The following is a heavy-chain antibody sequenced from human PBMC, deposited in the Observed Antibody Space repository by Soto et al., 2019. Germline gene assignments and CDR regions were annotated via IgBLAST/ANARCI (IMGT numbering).Heavy chain of an antibody. CDR2: ISGSGGST. Sequence: GGSLRLSCAASGFTFSSYAMSWVRQAPWKGLEWVSAISGSGGSTYYADSVKGRFTISRDNSKNTLYLQMNSLRAEDTAVYYCATGHPLNGILWFGAPWGDYYYYGMDVWGQGTTVTVS. V-gene: IGHV3-23*01. CDR1: GFTFSSYA. CDR3: ATGHPLNGILWFGAPWGDYYYYGMDV. D-gene: IGHD3-10*01. J-gene: IGHJ6*02.